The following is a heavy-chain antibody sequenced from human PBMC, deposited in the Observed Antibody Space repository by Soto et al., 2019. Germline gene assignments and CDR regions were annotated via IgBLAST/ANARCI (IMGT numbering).Heavy chain of an antibody. D-gene: IGHD2-2*01. J-gene: IGHJ6*02. CDR2: IGTAGDT. V-gene: IGHV3-13*04. CDR3: ARGLGDCSSTSCPPYYYGMDV. CDR1: GFTFSSYD. Sequence: EVQLVESGGGLVQPGGSLRLSCAASGFTFSSYDMHWVRQATGKGLEWVSAIGTAGDTYYPGSVKGRFTISRENAKNSLYLQMNSLRAGDTAVYYCARGLGDCSSTSCPPYYYGMDVWGQGTTVTVSS.